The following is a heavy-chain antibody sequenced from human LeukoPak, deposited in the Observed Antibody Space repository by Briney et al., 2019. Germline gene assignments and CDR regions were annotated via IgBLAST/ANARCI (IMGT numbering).Heavy chain of an antibody. CDR3: ARDSRHSGSYYLDP. D-gene: IGHD1-26*01. Sequence: GSLRLSCAASGFTFSSYAMHWVRQAPGKGLEWVAVISYDGSNKYYADSVKGRFTISRDNSKNTLYLQMNSLRAEDTAVYYCARDSRHSGSYYLDPWGQGTLVTVSS. V-gene: IGHV3-30*01. CDR1: GFTFSSYA. J-gene: IGHJ5*02. CDR2: ISYDGSNK.